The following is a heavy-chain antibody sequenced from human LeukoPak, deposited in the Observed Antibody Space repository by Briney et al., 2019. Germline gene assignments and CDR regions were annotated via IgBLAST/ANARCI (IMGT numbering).Heavy chain of an antibody. J-gene: IGHJ4*02. V-gene: IGHV3-11*04. Sequence: GGSLRLSCAASGFTFSNHYMSWIRQAPGKGLEWVSYISSSASTTFYADSVKGRFTISRDNAKNSLYMQMSSLRAEDTGVYYCVSYDSGMFAYWGPGTLVTVSS. CDR1: GFTFSNHY. D-gene: IGHD3-10*01. CDR2: ISSSASTT. CDR3: VSYDSGMFAY.